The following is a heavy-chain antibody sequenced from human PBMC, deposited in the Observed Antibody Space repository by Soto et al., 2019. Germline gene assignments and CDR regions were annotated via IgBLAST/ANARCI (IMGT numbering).Heavy chain of an antibody. CDR1: GGSCSGYY. CDR3: ARSFLLELPDY. D-gene: IGHD1-7*01. V-gene: IGHV4-34*01. J-gene: IGHJ4*02. Sequence: PSETLSLTCAVYGGSCSGYYWSWIRQPPGKGLEWIGEINHSGSTNYNPSLKSRVTISVDTSKNQFSLKLSSVTAADTAVYYCARSFLLELPDYWGQGTLVTVSS. CDR2: INHSGST.